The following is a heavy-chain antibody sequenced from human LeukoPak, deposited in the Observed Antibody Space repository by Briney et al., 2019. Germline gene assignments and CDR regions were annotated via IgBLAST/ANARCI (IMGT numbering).Heavy chain of an antibody. J-gene: IGHJ4*02. CDR1: GFTFSSYA. CDR2: ISYDGSNK. D-gene: IGHD1-26*01. V-gene: IGHV3-30-3*01. CDR3: AREVEDYYRIPTHFDY. Sequence: GGSLRLSCAASGFTFSSYAMHWVRQAPGKGLEWVAVISYDGSNKYYADSVKGRFTISRDNSKNTLYLQMNSLRAEDTAVYYCAREVEDYYRIPTHFDYWGQGTLVTVSS.